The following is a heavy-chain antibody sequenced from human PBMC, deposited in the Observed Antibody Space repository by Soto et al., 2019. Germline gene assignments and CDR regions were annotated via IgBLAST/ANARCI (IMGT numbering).Heavy chain of an antibody. CDR1: GYTFTGHY. CDR2: INPNSGGT. V-gene: IGHV1-2*04. J-gene: IGHJ4*02. Sequence: ASVKVSCKASGYTFTGHYMHWVRQAPGQGLEWMGWINPNSGGTNYAQKFQGWVTMTRDTSISTAYMELSRLRSDDTAVYYCATERYDYVWGGYRNPTQNYYFDYWGQGTLVTVSS. D-gene: IGHD3-16*02. CDR3: ATERYDYVWGGYRNPTQNYYFDY.